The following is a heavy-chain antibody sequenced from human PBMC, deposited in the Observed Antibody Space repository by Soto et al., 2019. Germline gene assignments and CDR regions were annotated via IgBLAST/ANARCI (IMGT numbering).Heavy chain of an antibody. D-gene: IGHD6-19*01. J-gene: IGHJ3*02. V-gene: IGHV3-23*01. Sequence: SLRLSCAASAFTFSSYAMSWVRQAPGKGLEWVSAISGSGGSTYYADSVKGRFTISRDNSKNTLYLQMNSLRAEDTAVYYCAKEGWPPDDAFDIWGQGTMVTVSS. CDR2: ISGSGGST. CDR1: AFTFSSYA. CDR3: AKEGWPPDDAFDI.